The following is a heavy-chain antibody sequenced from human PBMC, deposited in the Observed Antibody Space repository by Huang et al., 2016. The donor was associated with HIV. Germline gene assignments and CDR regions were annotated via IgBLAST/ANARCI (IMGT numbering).Heavy chain of an antibody. CDR2: INSDGSST. CDR3: ARDPRIQSWLNFFDY. D-gene: IGHD3-22*01. J-gene: IGHJ4*02. CDR1: GFSISSYW. Sequence: EVQLVESGGGLVQPGGSLRLSCEASGFSISSYWMHWVRQAPGKGLVWVSRINSDGSSTSYAESVKGRFTISRDNAKNTLYLQMNSLRAEDTAVYYCARDPRIQSWLNFFDYWGQGTLVSVSS. V-gene: IGHV3-74*01.